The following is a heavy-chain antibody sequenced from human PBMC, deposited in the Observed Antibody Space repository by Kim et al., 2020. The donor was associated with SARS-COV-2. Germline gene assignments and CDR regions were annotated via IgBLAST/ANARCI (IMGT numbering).Heavy chain of an antibody. J-gene: IGHJ4*02. CDR3: ARSGFYYFDY. CDR1: GGSISSSSYY. D-gene: IGHD3-3*01. Sequence: SETLSLTCTVSGGSISSSSYYWGWIRQPPGKGLEWIGSIYYSGSTYYNPSLKSRVTISVDTSKNQFSLKLSSVTAADTAVYYCARSGFYYFDYWGQGTLVTVSS. CDR2: IYYSGST. V-gene: IGHV4-39*01.